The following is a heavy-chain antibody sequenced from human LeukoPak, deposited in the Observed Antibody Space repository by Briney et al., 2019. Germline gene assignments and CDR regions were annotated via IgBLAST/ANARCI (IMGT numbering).Heavy chain of an antibody. V-gene: IGHV4-39*01. J-gene: IGHJ5*02. CDR3: ARVVSIVGATNWFDP. D-gene: IGHD1-26*01. CDR1: GGSISSSSYY. Sequence: SETLSLXCTVSGGSISSSSYYWGWIRQPPGKGLEWTGSIYYSGSTYYNPSLKSRVTIYVDPSKNQFSLKLSSVTAPDTAVYYCARVVSIVGATNWFDPWGQGTLVTVSS. CDR2: IYYSGST.